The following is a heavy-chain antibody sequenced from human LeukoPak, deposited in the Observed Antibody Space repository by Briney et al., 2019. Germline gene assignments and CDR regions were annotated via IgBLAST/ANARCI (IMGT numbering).Heavy chain of an antibody. J-gene: IGHJ4*02. CDR3: AKGTVRYYFDY. V-gene: IGHV3-13*01. Sequence: EGSLRLSCAASGFTFSSYDMHWVRQATGKGLEWVSAIGTAGDTYYPGSVKGRFTISRENAKNSLYLQMNSLRAEDTAVYYCAKGTVRYYFDYWGQGTLVTVSS. CDR2: IGTAGDT. D-gene: IGHD4-11*01. CDR1: GFTFSSYD.